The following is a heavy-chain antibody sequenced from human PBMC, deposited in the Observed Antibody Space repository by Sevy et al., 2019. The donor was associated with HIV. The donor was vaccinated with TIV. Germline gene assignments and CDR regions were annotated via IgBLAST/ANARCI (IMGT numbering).Heavy chain of an antibody. V-gene: IGHV3-23*01. CDR1: GFTFSSYA. Sequence: GGYLRLSCAASGFTFSSYAMSWVRQAPGKGLEWVSAISGSGGSTYYADSVKGRFTISRDNSKNTPYLQMNSLRAEDTAVYYCAKDHTSYGLYYFDYWGQGTLVTVSS. D-gene: IGHD3-10*01. CDR2: ISGSGGST. J-gene: IGHJ4*02. CDR3: AKDHTSYGLYYFDY.